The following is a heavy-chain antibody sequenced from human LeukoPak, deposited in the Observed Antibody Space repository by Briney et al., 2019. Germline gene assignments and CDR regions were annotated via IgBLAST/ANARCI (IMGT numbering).Heavy chain of an antibody. D-gene: IGHD4/OR15-4a*01. J-gene: IGHJ6*02. CDR2: ISYSGNT. CDR1: GGSISSHY. Sequence: PSETLSLTCTVSGGSISSHYWNWIRQPLGKGLEWIGYISYSGNTNYNPSLKSRVTISLETSENQFSLKLSSVTAADTAVYFCAREAKPANAAGLDVWGQGTTVTVSS. CDR3: AREAKPANAAGLDV. V-gene: IGHV4-59*11.